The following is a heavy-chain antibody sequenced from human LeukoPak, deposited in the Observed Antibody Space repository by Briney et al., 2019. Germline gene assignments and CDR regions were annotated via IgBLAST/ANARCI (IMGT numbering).Heavy chain of an antibody. D-gene: IGHD3-16*01. Sequence: SVKVSCKASGGTFSSYAISWVRKAPGQALEWMGGIIPIFGTANYAQKFQGRVTITADESTSTACMELSSLRSEDTAVYYCARDSLSIGGAFDIWGQGTMVTVSS. V-gene: IGHV1-69*13. CDR2: IIPIFGTA. CDR3: ARDSLSIGGAFDI. J-gene: IGHJ3*02. CDR1: GGTFSSYA.